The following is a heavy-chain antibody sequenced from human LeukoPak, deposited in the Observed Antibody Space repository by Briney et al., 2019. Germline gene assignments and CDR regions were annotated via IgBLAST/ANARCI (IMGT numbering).Heavy chain of an antibody. CDR2: ISDIGSI. CDR3: AGHHPRNTVDF. J-gene: IGHJ4*02. D-gene: IGHD2/OR15-2a*01. CDR1: GGSISSYS. Sequence: SETLSLTCTVSGGSISSYSWSWIRQPPGKGLEWIAYISDIGSINYNPSLKSRVTISLDTSKNQFSLKLSSVTAADTAVYYCAGHHPRNTVDFWGQGTLVTVSS. V-gene: IGHV4-59*08.